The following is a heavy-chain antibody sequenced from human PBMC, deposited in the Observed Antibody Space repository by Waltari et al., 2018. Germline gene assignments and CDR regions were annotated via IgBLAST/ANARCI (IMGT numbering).Heavy chain of an antibody. CDR1: GGSISSGSYY. J-gene: IGHJ3*02. V-gene: IGHV4-61*02. Sequence: QVQLQESGPGLVKPSETLSLTCSVSGGSISSGSYYCTWIRQPAGKGLEWIGRISTSGRTTYHPSPRMRATISVDTSNNQFSLKLSSVTAADTAVYYWARDLPYSSSSVAFDIWGQGTMVTVSS. D-gene: IGHD6-6*01. CDR3: ARDLPYSSSSVAFDI. CDR2: ISTSGRT.